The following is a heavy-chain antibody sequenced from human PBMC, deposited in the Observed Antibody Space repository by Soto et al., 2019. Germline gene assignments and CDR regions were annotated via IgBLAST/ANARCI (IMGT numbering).Heavy chain of an antibody. Sequence: PSETLSLTCTVSGGSVGSGSYYWSWVRQPPGKGLEWIAYIYYSGSTNYNPSLKSRVTISVDRSKNQFSLKLNSVTAADTAVYYCARATYYYYGMDVWGQGTTVTVSS. V-gene: IGHV4-61*01. CDR3: ARATYYYYGMDV. CDR2: IYYSGST. CDR1: GGSVGSGSYY. D-gene: IGHD1-26*01. J-gene: IGHJ6*02.